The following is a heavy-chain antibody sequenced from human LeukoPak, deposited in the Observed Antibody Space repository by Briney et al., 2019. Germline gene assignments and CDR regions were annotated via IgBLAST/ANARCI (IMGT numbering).Heavy chain of an antibody. CDR2: IIPIFGTA. CDR3: ARDSSPMVRGVIPSHAFDI. V-gene: IGHV1-69*05. D-gene: IGHD3-10*01. Sequence: ASVKVSCKASGGTFSSYAISWVRQAPGQGLEWMGGIIPIFGTANYAQKLQGRVTMTTDTSTSTAYMELRSLRSDDTAVYYCARDSSPMVRGVIPSHAFDIWGQGTMVTVSS. J-gene: IGHJ3*02. CDR1: GGTFSSYA.